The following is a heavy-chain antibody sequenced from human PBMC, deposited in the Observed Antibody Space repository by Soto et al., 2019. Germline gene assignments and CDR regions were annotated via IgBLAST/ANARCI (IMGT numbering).Heavy chain of an antibody. J-gene: IGHJ6*02. CDR1: GFTFSTYG. D-gene: IGHD2-2*02. V-gene: IGHV3-48*04. CDR3: ARVVVVPAAILHYYYYGMDV. CDR2: ISSSGSTI. Sequence: GGSLRLSCAASGFTFSTYGMHWVRQAPGKGLEWVSYISSSGSTIYYADSVKGRFTISRDNAKNSLYLQMNSLRAEDTAVYYCARVVVVPAAILHYYYYGMDVWGQGATVTVSS.